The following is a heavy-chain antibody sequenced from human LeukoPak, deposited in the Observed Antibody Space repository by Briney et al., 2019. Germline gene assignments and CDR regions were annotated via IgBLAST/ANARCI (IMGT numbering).Heavy chain of an antibody. D-gene: IGHD6-19*01. CDR3: ARDPGAVTGNFDY. CDR2: IWYDGSNK. Sequence: GGSLRLSCEASGFTFSSYDMHWVRQAPGKGLEWVAVIWYDGSNKYYTDSVKGRFTISRDNPKNTLYLQMNSLRAEDTAVYYCARDPGAVTGNFDYWGQGTLVTVSS. CDR1: GFTFSSYD. V-gene: IGHV3-33*01. J-gene: IGHJ4*02.